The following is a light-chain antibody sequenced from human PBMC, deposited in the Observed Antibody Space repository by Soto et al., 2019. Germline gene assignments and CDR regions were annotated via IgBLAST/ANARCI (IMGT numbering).Light chain of an antibody. CDR2: DVS. J-gene: IGLJ1*01. Sequence: QSALTQPASVSGSPGQSIAISCTGTSSDVGGYNYVSWYQQHPGKAPKLMIYDVSNRPSGVSNRFSGSKSGNTASLTISGLQAEDEADYYCSSYTSSSSYGFGTG. V-gene: IGLV2-14*01. CDR1: SSDVGGYNY. CDR3: SSYTSSSSYG.